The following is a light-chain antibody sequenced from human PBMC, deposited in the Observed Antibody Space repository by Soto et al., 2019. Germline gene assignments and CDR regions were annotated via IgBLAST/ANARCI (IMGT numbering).Light chain of an antibody. CDR1: SSDVGTYNY. CDR2: DVS. CDR3: TSYTSSSTLV. Sequence: QSALTKPASVSGSPGQSITISCTGTSSDVGTYNYVSWYQQHAGKVPKLMIYDVSNRPSGVSDRFSGSKSGNTASLTISGLQAEDEADYYCTSYTSSSTLVFGGGTKLTVL. V-gene: IGLV2-14*01. J-gene: IGLJ2*01.